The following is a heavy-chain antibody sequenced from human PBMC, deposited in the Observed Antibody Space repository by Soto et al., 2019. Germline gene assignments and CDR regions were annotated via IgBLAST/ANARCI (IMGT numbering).Heavy chain of an antibody. CDR1: GYTFTTYA. V-gene: IGHV1-18*01. D-gene: IGHD6-6*01. Sequence: QVKLVQSGAEVKKPGASVKVSCKASGYTFTTYAISWVRQAPGQGLEWMGRISTYNGNTKYGQKLQGRVTMTTATSTSTAYVGLRSLRSDDTAVYYCARDPQYSTSSQVFASWGQGTLVTVSS. CDR3: ARDPQYSTSSQVFAS. J-gene: IGHJ4*02. CDR2: ISTYNGNT.